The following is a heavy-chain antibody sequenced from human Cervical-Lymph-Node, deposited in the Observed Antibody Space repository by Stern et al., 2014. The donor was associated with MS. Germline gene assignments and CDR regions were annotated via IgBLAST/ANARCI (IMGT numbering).Heavy chain of an antibody. D-gene: IGHD1-26*01. CDR2: VYYTGST. J-gene: IGHJ4*02. CDR3: VRPDIMGTIWN. V-gene: IGHV4-39*01. Sequence: QVQLVESGPGLVKPSETLSLTCTVSGGSITSSSYYWGWIRQPPGRGLEYIGTVYYTGSTFYDPSLKSRVTISVDTSQNPVALKLPSVTAADTAVYYCVRPDIMGTIWNWGQGTLVTVSS. CDR1: GGSITSSSYY.